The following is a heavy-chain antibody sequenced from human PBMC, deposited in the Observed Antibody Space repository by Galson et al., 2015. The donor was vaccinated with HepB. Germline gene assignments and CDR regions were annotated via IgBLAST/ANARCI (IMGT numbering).Heavy chain of an antibody. J-gene: IGHJ5*02. CDR1: GFTFSSYA. Sequence: SLRLSCAASGFTFSSYAMSWVRQAPGKGLEWVSAISGSGGSTYYADSVKGRFTISRDNSKNTLYLQMNSLRAEDTAVYYCAKVSNHPQWAWKRWFYPWGQGTLVTVSS. CDR3: AKVSNHPQWAWKRWFYP. V-gene: IGHV3-23*01. D-gene: IGHD1-26*01. CDR2: ISGSGGST.